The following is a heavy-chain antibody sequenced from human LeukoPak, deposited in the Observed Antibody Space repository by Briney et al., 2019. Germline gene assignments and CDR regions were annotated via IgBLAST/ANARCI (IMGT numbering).Heavy chain of an antibody. V-gene: IGHV1-69*05. J-gene: IGHJ4*02. CDR2: IIPIFGTA. CDR3: ARVLYSSGWYFDY. CDR1: GGTFSSYA. D-gene: IGHD6-19*01. Sequence: GASVKVSCKASGGTFSSYAISWVRQAPGQGLEWMGGIIPIFGTANYAQKFQGRVTITTDESTSTAYKELSSLRSEDTAVYYCARVLYSSGWYFDYWGQGTLVTVSS.